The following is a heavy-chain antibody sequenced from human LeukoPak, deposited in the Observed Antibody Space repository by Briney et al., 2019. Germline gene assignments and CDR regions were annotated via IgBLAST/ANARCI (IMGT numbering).Heavy chain of an antibody. CDR1: GGSISSGGYS. CDR3: ARSLGYCSGGSCYGRYYFDY. Sequence: PSQTLSLTCAVSGGSISSGGYSWSWIRQPPGKGLEWIGYIYHSGSTYYNPSLKSRVTISVDRSKNQFSLKLSSVTAADTAVYYCARSLGYCSGGSCYGRYYFDYWGQGTLVTVSS. D-gene: IGHD2-15*01. CDR2: IYHSGST. V-gene: IGHV4-30-2*01. J-gene: IGHJ4*02.